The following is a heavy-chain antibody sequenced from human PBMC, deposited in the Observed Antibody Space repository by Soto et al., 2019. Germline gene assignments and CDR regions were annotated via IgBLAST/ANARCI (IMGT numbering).Heavy chain of an antibody. D-gene: IGHD4-17*01. V-gene: IGHV3-33*01. CDR2: IWYDGSNK. CDR3: ARLYGDYTYHYMDV. Sequence: GGSLRLSCAASGFTFSSYGMYWVRQAPGKGLEWVAVIWYDGSNKNYADSVKGRFTISRDNSKNTLFLQMNSLRAEDTAVYYCARLYGDYTYHYMDVWGKGTRVTVSS. J-gene: IGHJ6*03. CDR1: GFTFSSYG.